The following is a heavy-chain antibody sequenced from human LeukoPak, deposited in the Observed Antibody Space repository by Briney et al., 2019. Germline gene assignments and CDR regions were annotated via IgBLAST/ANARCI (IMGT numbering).Heavy chain of an antibody. J-gene: IGHJ3*02. CDR1: GFTFSSYA. V-gene: IGHV3-30-3*01. CDR2: ISYDGSNK. Sequence: GGSLRLSCAASGFTFSSYAMHWVRQAPGKGLEWVAVISYDGSNKYYADSVKGRFTISRDNSKNTRYLQMNSLRAEDTAVYYCAREGNYDILTGYPDAFDIWGQGTMVTVSS. D-gene: IGHD3-9*01. CDR3: AREGNYDILTGYPDAFDI.